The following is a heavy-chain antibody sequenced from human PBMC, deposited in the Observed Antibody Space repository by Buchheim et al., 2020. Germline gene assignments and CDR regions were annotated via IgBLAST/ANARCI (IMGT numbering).Heavy chain of an antibody. D-gene: IGHD6-19*01. J-gene: IGHJ4*02. V-gene: IGHV1-46*01. CDR1: GYTFTSYH. CDR3: ARDLSGGWSLDY. Sequence: QVLLVQSGAEVKRPGASVKISCKASGYTFTSYHIHWVRQAPGQGLEWMGIIKITGEITDYAQKFQGRVTMTSDTSTSTVYMEVSSLRSEDTAVYYCARDLSGGWSLDYWGQGIL. CDR2: IKITGEIT.